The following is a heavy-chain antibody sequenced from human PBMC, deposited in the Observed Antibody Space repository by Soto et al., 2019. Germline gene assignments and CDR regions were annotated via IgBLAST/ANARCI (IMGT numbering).Heavy chain of an antibody. CDR3: AKDHTAGYYDSSGYYGYYYYYYGMDV. V-gene: IGHV3-30*18. CDR2: ISYDGSNK. J-gene: IGHJ6*02. Sequence: PGGSLRLSCAASGFTFSSYGMHWVRQAPGKGLEWVAVISYDGSNKYYADSVKGRFTISRDNSKNTLYLQMNSLRAEDTAEYYCAKDHTAGYYDSSGYYGYYYYYYGMDVWGQGTTVTVSS. D-gene: IGHD3-22*01. CDR1: GFTFSSYG.